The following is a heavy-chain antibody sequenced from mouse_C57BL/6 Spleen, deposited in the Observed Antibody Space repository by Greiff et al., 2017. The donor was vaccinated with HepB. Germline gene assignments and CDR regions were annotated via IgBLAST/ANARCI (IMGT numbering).Heavy chain of an antibody. CDR3: ARGGDRDWYFDV. CDR1: GFTFSSYG. V-gene: IGHV5-6*02. D-gene: IGHD3-2*01. Sequence: EVMLVESGGDLVKPGGSLKLSCAASGFTFSSYGMSWVRQTPDKRLEWVATISSGGSYTYYPDSVKGRFTISRDNAKNTRYLQMSSLKSEDTAMYYCARGGDRDWYFDVWGTGTTVTVSS. CDR2: ISSGGSYT. J-gene: IGHJ1*03.